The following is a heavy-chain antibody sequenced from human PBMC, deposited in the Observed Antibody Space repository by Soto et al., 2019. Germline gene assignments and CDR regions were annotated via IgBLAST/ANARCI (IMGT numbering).Heavy chain of an antibody. D-gene: IGHD3-10*01. CDR2: IYYSGST. Sequence: QLQLQESGPGLVKPSETLSLTCTVSGGSISSSSYYWGWIRQPPGKGLEWIGGIYYSGSTYYNPSLKSRVTISVDTSKNQFSLKLSSVTAADTAVYYCARHDRRYYGSGSHDAFDIWGQGTMVTVSS. J-gene: IGHJ3*02. CDR1: GGSISSSSYY. CDR3: ARHDRRYYGSGSHDAFDI. V-gene: IGHV4-39*01.